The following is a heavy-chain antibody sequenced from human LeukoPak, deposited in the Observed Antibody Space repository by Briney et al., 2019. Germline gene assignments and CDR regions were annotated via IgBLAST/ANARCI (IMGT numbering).Heavy chain of an antibody. Sequence: SETLSLTCAVYGGSFSGYYWSWVRQPPGKGLEWVGEINHSGSTNYNPSLKRRVTISVDTSNNQFSLQLTSVPAADTAVYYCARGHLGYCSGGSCHRFHYWGQGTLVTVSS. CDR1: GGSFSGYY. J-gene: IGHJ4*02. CDR2: INHSGST. D-gene: IGHD2-15*01. CDR3: ARGHLGYCSGGSCHRFHY. V-gene: IGHV4-34*01.